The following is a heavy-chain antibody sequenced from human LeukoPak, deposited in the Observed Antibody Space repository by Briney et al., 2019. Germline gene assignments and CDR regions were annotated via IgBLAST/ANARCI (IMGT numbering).Heavy chain of an antibody. D-gene: IGHD3-10*01. CDR2: IYYSGST. CDR3: AVLRGSGSYGGYYFDY. Sequence: PSETLSLTCTVSGGSISSSSYYWGWIRQPPGKGLEWIGSIYYSGSTYYNPSLKRRVTISVDTSKNQFSLKLSSVTAADTAVYYCAVLRGSGSYGGYYFDYWGQGTLVTVSS. J-gene: IGHJ4*02. CDR1: GGSISSSSYY. V-gene: IGHV4-39*01.